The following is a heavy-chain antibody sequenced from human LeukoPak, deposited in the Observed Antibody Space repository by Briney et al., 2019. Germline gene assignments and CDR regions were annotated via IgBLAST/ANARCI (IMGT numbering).Heavy chain of an antibody. CDR1: GYTVTDYY. CDR2: VDPEDGET. D-gene: IGHD1-7*01. CDR3: ATLLELLDY. V-gene: IGHV1-69-2*01. Sequence: ASVKVSCKVSGYTVTDYYMHWVQQAPGKGLEWMGLVDPEDGETIYAEKFQGRVTITADTSTDTDYMELRSLRSEDTAVYYCATLLELLDYSGQGTLVTVSS. J-gene: IGHJ4*02.